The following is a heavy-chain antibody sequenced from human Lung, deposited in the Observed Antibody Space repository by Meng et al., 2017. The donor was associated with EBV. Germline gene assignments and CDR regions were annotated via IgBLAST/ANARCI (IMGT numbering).Heavy chain of an antibody. Sequence: VKWVVLEWGLSLLSGSRMLVSAPLGFSVSHYYLAWVRQAPGKGLEWVSFIYSGGSTFYADSVKGRFTISEDNSRNTLYLQMNSLSADDTAVYYCATWTSRAGAFDLWGQGTMVTVSS. J-gene: IGHJ3*01. CDR3: ATWTSRAGAFDL. CDR1: GFSVSHYY. CDR2: IYSGGST. D-gene: IGHD3/OR15-3a*01. V-gene: IGHV3-53*01.